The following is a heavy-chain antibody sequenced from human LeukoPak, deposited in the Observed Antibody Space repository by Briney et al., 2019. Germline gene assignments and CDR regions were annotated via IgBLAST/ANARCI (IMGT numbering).Heavy chain of an antibody. CDR1: VYTFTAYY. CDR3: ARARVPIAVAGLYYFDY. CDR2: IKPGRGSS. D-gene: IGHD6-19*01. Sequence: GASLKLSCKASVYTFTAYYIHCLRQAPGQGPEWRVWIKPGRGSSHYAQKFHGRFTMSRDTSSNSAYTDLTRIKSDDTAVYYCARARVPIAVAGLYYFDYWGQGALVTVSS. V-gene: IGHV1-2*02. J-gene: IGHJ4*02.